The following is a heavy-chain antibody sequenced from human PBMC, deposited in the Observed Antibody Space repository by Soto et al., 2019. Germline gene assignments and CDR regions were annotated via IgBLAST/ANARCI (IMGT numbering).Heavy chain of an antibody. CDR3: ARDQYNWNDDYYYFGMDG. CDR1: GYSFTSYW. V-gene: IGHV5-51*01. D-gene: IGHD1-1*01. J-gene: IGHJ6*02. Sequence: PGESLKISCKGSGYSFTSYWIGWVRQMPGKGLEWMGIIYPGDSDTRYSPSFQGQVTISADKSISTAYLQWSSLKASDTAMYYCARDQYNWNDDYYYFGMDGWGQGTTVTVSS. CDR2: IYPGDSDT.